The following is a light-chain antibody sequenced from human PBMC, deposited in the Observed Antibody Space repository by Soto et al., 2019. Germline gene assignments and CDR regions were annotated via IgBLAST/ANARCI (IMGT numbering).Light chain of an antibody. V-gene: IGLV2-8*01. CDR2: EVN. CDR3: SSYAGSSNV. CDR1: NSDVGGYNY. Sequence: QSALTQPPSASGSPGQSVAISCTGTNSDVGGYNYVSWYQQHPGKAPKLMIYEVNKRPSGVPDRFSGSKSGNTASLTVSGLQAEDEADYYYSSYAGSSNVFGTGTKVTVL. J-gene: IGLJ1*01.